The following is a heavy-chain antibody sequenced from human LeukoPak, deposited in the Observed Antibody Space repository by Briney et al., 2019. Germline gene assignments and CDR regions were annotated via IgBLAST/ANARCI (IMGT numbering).Heavy chain of an antibody. Sequence: GGSLRLSCAASGFTFTDYYMSWIRQAPGKGLEWVSYITNSGTTIYYADSVKGRFTISRDNAKNSLYLQMNSLRAEDTAVYYCARDPVVVPANPNWFDPWGQGTLVTVSS. CDR2: ITNSGTTI. J-gene: IGHJ5*02. CDR3: ARDPVVVPANPNWFDP. D-gene: IGHD2-2*01. V-gene: IGHV3-11*04. CDR1: GFTFTDYY.